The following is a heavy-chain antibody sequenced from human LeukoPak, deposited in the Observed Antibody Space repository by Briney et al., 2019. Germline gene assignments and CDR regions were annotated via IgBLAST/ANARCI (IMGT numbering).Heavy chain of an antibody. CDR3: ARAGYSSGRGYYYYYYMDV. CDR2: IKQDGSEK. Sequence: PGGSLRLSCAASGFTFSSYWMSWVRQAPGKGLEWVANIKQDGSEKYYVDSVKGRFTISRDNAKNSLYLQMNSLRAEDTAVYYCARAGYSSGRGYYYYYYMDVWGKGTTVTVSS. J-gene: IGHJ6*03. CDR1: GFTFSSYW. D-gene: IGHD6-19*01. V-gene: IGHV3-7*01.